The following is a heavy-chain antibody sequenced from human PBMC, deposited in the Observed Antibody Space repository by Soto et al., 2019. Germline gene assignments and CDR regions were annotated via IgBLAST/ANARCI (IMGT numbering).Heavy chain of an antibody. Sequence: QVRLAESGGGVVQPGKSLRLSCAASGFTFTSFSIHWVRQAPGKGLEWVALVSFDGSSQYYADSVKGRFTISSDNSMNTVDLHMSSLRPDDSAVYYCARRDTRYYYYGLDVWGQGTAVTVSS. CDR1: GFTFTSFS. V-gene: IGHV3-30-3*01. J-gene: IGHJ6*02. CDR3: ARRDTRYYYYGLDV. CDR2: VSFDGSSQ.